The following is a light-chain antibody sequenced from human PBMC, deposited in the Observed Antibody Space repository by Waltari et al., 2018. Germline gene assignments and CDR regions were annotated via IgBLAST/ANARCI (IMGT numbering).Light chain of an antibody. CDR3: QQRSNWPPFT. Sequence: EVVLTQSPVTLSLSPGERATLSCRASQSVSTYLAWYQQRPGQAPRLLIYDASNRAAGIPARFSGSGSGTDFTLTISSLKPEDFAVYYCQQRSNWPPFTFGGGTKVEIK. CDR2: DAS. V-gene: IGKV3-11*01. CDR1: QSVSTY. J-gene: IGKJ4*01.